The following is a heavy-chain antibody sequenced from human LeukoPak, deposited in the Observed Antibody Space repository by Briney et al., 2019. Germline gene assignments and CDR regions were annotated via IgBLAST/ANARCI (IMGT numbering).Heavy chain of an antibody. J-gene: IGHJ4*02. CDR1: GFIFRDYA. Sequence: GSLRLSCVASGFIFRDYAMSWVRPAPAGGLEWVSSLRGDGETFYTDSVKGRFTLSRDHSRNTVYLQLNNLRVEDTAVYYCAKASWVSSADAVLWGQGTLVTVS. D-gene: IGHD3-16*01. V-gene: IGHV3-23*01. CDR3: AKASWVSSADAVL. CDR2: LRGDGET.